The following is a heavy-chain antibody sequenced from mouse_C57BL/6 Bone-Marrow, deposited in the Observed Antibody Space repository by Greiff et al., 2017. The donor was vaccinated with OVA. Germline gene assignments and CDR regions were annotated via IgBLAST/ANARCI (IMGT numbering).Heavy chain of an antibody. CDR2: IYPGSGRT. Sequence: VQLQQPGAELVKPGASVKMSCKASGYTFTSYWITWVKQRPGQGLEWIGDIYPGSGRTNYNEKFKSKATLTVDTSSSTADMKLSSRTAEDAAVYYGARSGITTVEGDFAMDDWGQGTSVTVSS. V-gene: IGHV1-55*01. D-gene: IGHD1-1*01. J-gene: IGHJ4*01. CDR3: ARSGITTVEGDFAMDD. CDR1: GYTFTSYW.